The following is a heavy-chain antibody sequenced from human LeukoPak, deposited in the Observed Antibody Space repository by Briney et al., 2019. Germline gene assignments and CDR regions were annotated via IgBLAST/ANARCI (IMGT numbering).Heavy chain of an antibody. J-gene: IGHJ6*02. D-gene: IGHD6-6*01. CDR3: AREGRGSSSSYYYYYGMDV. V-gene: IGHV3-30*07. CDR2: ISYDGSNK. Sequence: PARPLRISGVASGFTFPSYAKPWGRQGPRKGPPWVAVISYDGSNKYYADSVKGRFTISRDNAKNSLYLQMNSLRAEDTAVYYCAREGRGSSSSYYYYYGMDVWGQGTTVTVSS. CDR1: GFTFPSYA.